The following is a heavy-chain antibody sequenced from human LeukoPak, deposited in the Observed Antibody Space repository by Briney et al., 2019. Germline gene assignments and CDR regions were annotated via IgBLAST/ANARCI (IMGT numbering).Heavy chain of an antibody. V-gene: IGHV3-23*01. Sequence: PGGSLRLSCAASGFTFNSFAMNWGRQAPGKGLEWGSSISGSDGSSHYADFVKGRFTISRDNSKNTLHLQMNSLRAEDTAVYHRAKSLGVGGYTRYKGFDQWGQGTLVTVSS. D-gene: IGHD3-16*02. J-gene: IGHJ4*02. CDR2: ISGSDGSS. CDR3: AKSLGVGGYTRYKGFDQ. CDR1: GFTFNSFA.